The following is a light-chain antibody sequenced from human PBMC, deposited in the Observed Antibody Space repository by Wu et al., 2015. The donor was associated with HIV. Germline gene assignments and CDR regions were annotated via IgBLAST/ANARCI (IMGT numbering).Light chain of an antibody. CDR3: QQSYSTPET. V-gene: IGKV1-39*01. J-gene: IGKJ1*01. Sequence: DIQMTQSPSSLSASVEDRVIITCRASQTISTYLNWYQQKPGKAPKLLIYAASSLQSGVPSRFSGSGSGTDFTLTISSLQPEDFATYYCQQSYSTPETFGQGTKVEIK. CDR2: AAS. CDR1: QTISTY.